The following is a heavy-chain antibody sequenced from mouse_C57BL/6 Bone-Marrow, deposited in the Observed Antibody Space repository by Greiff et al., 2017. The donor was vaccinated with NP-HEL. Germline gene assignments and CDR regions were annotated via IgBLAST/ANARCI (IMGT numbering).Heavy chain of an antibody. V-gene: IGHV8-8*01. CDR2: IWWDDDK. D-gene: IGHD2-5*01. CDR3: ARIANAYYSISYAMDY. J-gene: IGHJ4*01. Sequence: QVTLKESGPGILQPSQTLSLTCSFSGFSLSTFGMGVGWIRQPSGKGLEWLAHIWWDDDKYYNPALKSRLTISKDTSKNQVFLKIANVDTADTATYYCARIANAYYSISYAMDYWGQGTSVTVSS. CDR1: GFSLSTFGMG.